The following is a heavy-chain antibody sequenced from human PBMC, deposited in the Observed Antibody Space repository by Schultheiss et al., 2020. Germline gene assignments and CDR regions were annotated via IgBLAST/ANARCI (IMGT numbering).Heavy chain of an antibody. CDR3: TTQGDYGNWFDP. D-gene: IGHD4-17*01. V-gene: IGHV3-30*03. Sequence: GGSLRLSCAASGFTFGSYAMTWVRQAPGKGLEWVAVISYDGSNKYYADSVKGRFTISRDNSKNTLYLQMNSLKTEDTAVYYCTTQGDYGNWFDPWGQGTLVTVSS. CDR2: ISYDGSNK. J-gene: IGHJ5*02. CDR1: GFTFGSYA.